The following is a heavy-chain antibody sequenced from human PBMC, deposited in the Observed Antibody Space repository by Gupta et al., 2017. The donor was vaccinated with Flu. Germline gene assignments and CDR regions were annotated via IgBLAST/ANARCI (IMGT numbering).Heavy chain of an antibody. Sequence: EVQLVQSGPEVKKPGDSLKISCKASGDSLTNYWIGWVRQMPGKGLEWMGIIHPGDSNALYSPSCQGQVTISADKSINAGFLEWRSLKASETAMYYCAKRRDTNRSLKNWSDPWGQGTLVTVSS. CDR1: GDSLTNYW. D-gene: IGHD2-2*01. CDR2: IHPGDSNA. V-gene: IGHV5-51*03. CDR3: AKRRDTNRSLKNWSDP. J-gene: IGHJ5*01.